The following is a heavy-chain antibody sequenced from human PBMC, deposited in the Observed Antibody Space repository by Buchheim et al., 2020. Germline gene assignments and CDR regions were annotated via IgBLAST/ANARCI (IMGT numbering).Heavy chain of an antibody. CDR2: ISGDGSNE. Sequence: QVQVVESGGGVVQPGRSLRLSCAASGFTFSSYAFHWVRQAPGKGLEWVAVISGDGSNEYYADSVKGQFTISRDNSKNTLYLQMNSLRAEDTAVYYCARGRADFSSTWFDYWGQGTL. CDR3: ARGRADFSSTWFDY. J-gene: IGHJ5*01. V-gene: IGHV3-30-3*01. D-gene: IGHD6-13*01. CDR1: GFTFSSYA.